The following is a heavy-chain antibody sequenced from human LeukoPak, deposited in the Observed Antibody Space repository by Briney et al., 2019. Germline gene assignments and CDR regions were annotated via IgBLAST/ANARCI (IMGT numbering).Heavy chain of an antibody. D-gene: IGHD4-17*01. J-gene: IGHJ3*02. Sequence: GGSLRLSCAASGFTVSSNYMSWVRQAPGKGLERVSVIYSGGSTYYADSVKGRFTISRDNSKNTLYLQMNSLRAEDTAVYYCARRIDYGGRGAFDIWGQGTMVTVSS. CDR2: IYSGGST. CDR1: GFTVSSNY. V-gene: IGHV3-53*01. CDR3: ARRIDYGGRGAFDI.